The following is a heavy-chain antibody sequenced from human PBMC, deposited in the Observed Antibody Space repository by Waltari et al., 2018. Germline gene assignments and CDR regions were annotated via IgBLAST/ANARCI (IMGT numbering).Heavy chain of an antibody. CDR1: GGSISSYY. J-gene: IGHJ6*03. Sequence: QVQLQESGPGLVKPSETLSLTCTVSGGSISSYYWRWIRQPPGKGLEWIGYIYYSGSTNYNPSLKSRVTISVDTSKNQFSLKLSSVTAADTAVYYCARVGVGATPDYMDVWGKGTTVTVSS. CDR2: IYYSGST. CDR3: ARVGVGATPDYMDV. V-gene: IGHV4-59*01. D-gene: IGHD1-26*01.